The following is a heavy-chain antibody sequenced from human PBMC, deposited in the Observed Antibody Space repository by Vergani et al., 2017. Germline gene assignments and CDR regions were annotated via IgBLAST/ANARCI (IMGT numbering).Heavy chain of an antibody. D-gene: IGHD3-3*02. CDR2: MNPNSGNT. CDR1: GYTFTSYD. V-gene: IGHV1-8*01. CDR3: ARAHFWTQEYPRALYYYGMDV. J-gene: IGHJ6*02. Sequence: QVQLVQSGAEVKKPGASVKVSCKASGYTFTSYDINWVRQATGQGLEWMGWMNPNSGNTGYAQKFQGRVTMTRNTYISTAYMELSSLRSEDTDVYYCARAHFWTQEYPRALYYYGMDVWGQGTTVTVAS.